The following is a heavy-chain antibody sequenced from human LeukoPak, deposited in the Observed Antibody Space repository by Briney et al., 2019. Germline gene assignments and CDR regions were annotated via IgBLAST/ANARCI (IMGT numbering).Heavy chain of an antibody. Sequence: ASVKVSCKASGYTFINNWMHWVPQAPGQELEWMGIINPSGGSTSYAQKFQGRVTMTRDMSTSTVYMELSSLRSEDTAVYYCARSGSPEQWLVNYWGQGTLVTVSS. CDR3: ARSGSPEQWLVNY. V-gene: IGHV1-46*01. J-gene: IGHJ4*02. D-gene: IGHD6-19*01. CDR2: INPSGGST. CDR1: GYTFINNW.